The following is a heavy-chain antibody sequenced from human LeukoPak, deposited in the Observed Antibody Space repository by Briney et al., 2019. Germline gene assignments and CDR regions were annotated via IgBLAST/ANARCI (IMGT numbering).Heavy chain of an antibody. D-gene: IGHD1-26*01. V-gene: IGHV3-48*03. Sequence: GGSLRLSCAASGFTFSSYEMNWVRQAPGKGLEWVSYISSSGSTIYYADSVEGRFTISRDNARNSLYLQMNSLRAEDTAVYYCARSLPAYSGSLYWGQGTLVTVSS. CDR3: ARSLPAYSGSLY. CDR1: GFTFSSYE. CDR2: ISSSGSTI. J-gene: IGHJ4*02.